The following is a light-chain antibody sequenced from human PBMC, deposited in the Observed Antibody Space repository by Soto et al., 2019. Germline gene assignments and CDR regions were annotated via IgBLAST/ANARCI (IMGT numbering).Light chain of an antibody. Sequence: QSVLTQPASVSGSPGQSITISCTGTSSDVGSYNVVSWFQQHPDKAPKLMIYEVSKRPSGVSYRFSGSKSGNTASLTISGLQPEDEADYYCSSYAYGSTLGVFGGGTKVTVL. CDR2: EVS. CDR1: SSDVGSYNV. V-gene: IGLV2-23*02. CDR3: SSYAYGSTLGV. J-gene: IGLJ3*02.